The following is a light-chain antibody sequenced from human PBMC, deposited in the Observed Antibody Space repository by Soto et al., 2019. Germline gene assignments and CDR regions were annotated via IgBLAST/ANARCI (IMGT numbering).Light chain of an antibody. CDR1: SSDVGGYNY. CDR2: DVS. Sequence: QSALTQPASVSGSPGQSITISCTGTSSDVGGYNYVSWYQQHPGKAPKLMIYDVSNRPSGVSNRFSCSKSGNTASLTISGLQAEDEADYYCSSYTSSSTRDFGTGTKLTVL. CDR3: SSYTSSSTRD. J-gene: IGLJ1*01. V-gene: IGLV2-14*01.